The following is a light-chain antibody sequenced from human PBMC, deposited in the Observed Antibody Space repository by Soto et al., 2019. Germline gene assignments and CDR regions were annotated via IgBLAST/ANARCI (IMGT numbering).Light chain of an antibody. Sequence: QSVLTQPPSASGSPGQSVAISCTGTASDIGGYTFVSWYQQHPGKAPKLLIYDVNKRPSGVPDRFSGSKSGNTASLTVSGLQAEDEADYYCSAHGGTNPYVFGTGTKPPS. CDR1: ASDIGGYTF. CDR2: DVN. J-gene: IGLJ1*01. CDR3: SAHGGTNPYV. V-gene: IGLV2-8*01.